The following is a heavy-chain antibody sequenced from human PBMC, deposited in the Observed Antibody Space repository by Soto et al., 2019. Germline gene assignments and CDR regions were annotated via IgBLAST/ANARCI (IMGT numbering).Heavy chain of an antibody. CDR2: IKQDGSET. Sequence: PGGSLRLSCAAPRFTFSTYWMNWVRQAPGKGLEWVANIKQDGSETYYLDSVKGRFTISRDNAKNSLFLQMNSLRAEDTAVYYCARDLGLVAAGRGYYFYYGMDVWGQGTTVTVSS. J-gene: IGHJ6*02. D-gene: IGHD6-25*01. CDR3: ARDLGLVAAGRGYYFYYGMDV. CDR1: RFTFSTYW. V-gene: IGHV3-7*03.